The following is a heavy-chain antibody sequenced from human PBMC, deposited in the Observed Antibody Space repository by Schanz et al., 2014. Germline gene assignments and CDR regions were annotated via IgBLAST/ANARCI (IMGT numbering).Heavy chain of an antibody. CDR1: GFTFSNNW. CDR3: VRDERISSGVWFDP. V-gene: IGHV3-74*01. CDR2: FDGEGSEA. Sequence: LLVESGGGLVQPGGSLRLSCAASGFTFSNNWVHWFRQGPGKGLSWVARFDGEGSEARYADSVKGRFTISRDNARNTVSLQMNSLRADDTAVYYCVRDERISSGVWFDPWGQGTLVTVSS. J-gene: IGHJ5*02. D-gene: IGHD6-19*01.